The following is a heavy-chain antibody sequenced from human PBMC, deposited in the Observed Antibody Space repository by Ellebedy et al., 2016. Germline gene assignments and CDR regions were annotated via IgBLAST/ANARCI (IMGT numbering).Heavy chain of an antibody. Sequence: ASVKVSCKASGYTFTSYAMNWVRQAPGQGLEWMGWINTNTGNPTYAQGFTGRFVFSLDTSVSTAYLQISSLKAEDTAVYYCARVEVGSSWFSLPLTPWSWFDPWGQGTLVTVSS. J-gene: IGHJ5*02. CDR3: ARVEVGSSWFSLPLTPWSWFDP. CDR1: GYTFTSYA. D-gene: IGHD6-13*01. CDR2: INTNTGNP. V-gene: IGHV7-4-1*02.